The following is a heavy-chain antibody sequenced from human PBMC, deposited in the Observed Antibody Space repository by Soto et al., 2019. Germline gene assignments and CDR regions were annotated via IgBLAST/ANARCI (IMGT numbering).Heavy chain of an antibody. CDR3: ARRYGGHFDY. CDR1: GGSISSYY. D-gene: IGHD4-17*01. V-gene: IGHV4-59*08. Sequence: PSETLSLTCTVSGGSISSYYWSWIRQPPGKGLEWIGYIYYSGSTNYNPSLKSRDTISVDTSKNQFSMKLSSVTAADTAVYYCARRYGGHFDYWGQGTLVTVS. J-gene: IGHJ4*02. CDR2: IYYSGST.